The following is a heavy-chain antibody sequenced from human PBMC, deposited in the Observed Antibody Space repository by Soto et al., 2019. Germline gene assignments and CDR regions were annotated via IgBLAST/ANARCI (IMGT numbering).Heavy chain of an antibody. D-gene: IGHD3-10*01. V-gene: IGHV4-59*12. CDR2: IYFRGTT. CDR3: ARAQTQGRGFDY. J-gene: IGHJ4*02. Sequence: LSLTCTVSGGSISSYYWSWIRQPPGKGLEWIGYIYFRGTTNYNPSLKSRVTMSADTSKNQFSLKLSSVTAADTAVYYCARAQTQGRGFDYWGQGTLVTVSS. CDR1: GGSISSYY.